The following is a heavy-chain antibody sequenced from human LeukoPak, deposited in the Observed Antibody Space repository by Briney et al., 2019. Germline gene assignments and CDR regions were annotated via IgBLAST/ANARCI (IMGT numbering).Heavy chain of an antibody. CDR2: ISTSGGST. CDR1: GFTLGSYA. V-gene: IGHV3-64*04. Sequence: AGGSLRLSCSASGFTLGSYAMHWVRQAPGKGLEYVSAISTSGGSTYYADSVKGRFTISRDNAKNSLYLQMNSLRAEDAAVYYCAREARGDDYFDLWGRGTLVTVSS. D-gene: IGHD4-17*01. J-gene: IGHJ2*01. CDR3: AREARGDDYFDL.